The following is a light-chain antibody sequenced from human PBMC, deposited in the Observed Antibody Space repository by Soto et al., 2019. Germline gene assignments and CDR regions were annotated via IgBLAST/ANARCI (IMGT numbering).Light chain of an antibody. J-gene: IGKJ2*01. Sequence: EIVLTQSPGTLSLSPGEKATLSCRASQSVSSSYFAWYQQKPGQPPKLLIYDASRRATGIHDRFSGSGSRTDFTLTISRLAPEDFAVYYCEQYGSSTYTFGQGTKLEIK. CDR1: QSVSSSY. V-gene: IGKV3-20*01. CDR3: EQYGSSTYT. CDR2: DAS.